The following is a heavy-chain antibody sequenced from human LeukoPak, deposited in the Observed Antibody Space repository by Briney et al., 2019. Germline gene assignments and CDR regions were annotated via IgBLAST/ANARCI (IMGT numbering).Heavy chain of an antibody. J-gene: IGHJ4*02. D-gene: IGHD4-17*01. CDR2: INHSGST. V-gene: IGHV4-34*01. Sequence: SETLSLTCAVYGGSFSGYYWSWIRQPPGKGLEWIGEINHSGSTNYNPSLKSRVTISVDTSKNQFSLKLSSVTAADTAVYYCARDPTVTTGANDYWGQGTLVTVSS. CDR3: ARDPTVTTGANDY. CDR1: GGSFSGYY.